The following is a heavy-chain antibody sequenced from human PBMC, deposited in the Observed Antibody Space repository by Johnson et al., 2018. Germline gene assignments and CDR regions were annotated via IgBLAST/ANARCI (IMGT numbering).Heavy chain of an antibody. V-gene: IGHV3-73*01. CDR3: AKDKGGSSWPVEDYYYYMDV. J-gene: IGHJ6*03. Sequence: EVQLLESGGGLVQPGGSLKLSCAASGFTFSGSAMHWVRQASGKGLEWVGRIRSKTNSYATAYAASVKGRFTISRDDSKNTLYLQMNSLRAEDTVVYYCAKDKGGSSWPVEDYYYYMDVWGKGTTVTVSS. D-gene: IGHD6-13*01. CDR2: IRSKTNSYAT. CDR1: GFTFSGSA.